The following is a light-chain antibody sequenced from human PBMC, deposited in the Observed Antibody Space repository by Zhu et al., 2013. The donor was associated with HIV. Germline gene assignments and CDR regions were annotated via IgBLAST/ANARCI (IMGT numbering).Light chain of an antibody. CDR2: DNS. V-gene: IGKV3-20*01. CDR3: QHYDTSPWT. CDR1: QTVDNRF. J-gene: IGKJ1*01. Sequence: EIVLTQSPGTLSLYPGERATLSCRASQTVDNRFFAWYQQKPGQTPRLLIYDNSRRATGIPDRFSGAGSGTDFTLTISSLEPEDFAIYYCQHYDTSPWTFGQG.